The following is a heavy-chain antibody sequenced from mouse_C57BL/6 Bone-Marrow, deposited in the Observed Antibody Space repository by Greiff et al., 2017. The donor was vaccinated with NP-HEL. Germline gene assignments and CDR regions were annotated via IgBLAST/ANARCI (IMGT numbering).Heavy chain of an antibody. CDR1: GYTFTSSW. Sequence: QVQLQQPGAELVKPGASVKLSCKASGYTFTSSWMHWVKQRPGQGLEWIGMIHPNSGSTNYNEKFKSKATLTVDKSSSTAYMQLSSLTSEDAAVYYCARTGNYGDWFADWGQGTLVTVSA. V-gene: IGHV1-64*01. CDR2: IHPNSGST. J-gene: IGHJ3*01. CDR3: ARTGNYGDWFAD. D-gene: IGHD2-1*01.